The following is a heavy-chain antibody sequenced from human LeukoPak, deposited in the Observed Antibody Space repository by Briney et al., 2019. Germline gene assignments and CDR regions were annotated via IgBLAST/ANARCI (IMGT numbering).Heavy chain of an antibody. V-gene: IGHV3-66*04. D-gene: IGHD1-14*01. J-gene: IGHJ4*02. CDR2: IYNSGST. Sequence: PGGSLRLSCAASGFTFSSYWMNWVRQAPGKGLEWVAAIYNSGSTYYADSVKGRFTISRDNSKNTMYLQMNSLKGEDTAVYYCARRSNPPGRIDHWGQGTLVTVSS. CDR3: ARRSNPPGRIDH. CDR1: GFTFSSYW.